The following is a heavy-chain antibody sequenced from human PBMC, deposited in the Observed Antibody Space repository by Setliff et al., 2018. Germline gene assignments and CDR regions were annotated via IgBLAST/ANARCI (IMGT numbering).Heavy chain of an antibody. D-gene: IGHD2-8*02. Sequence: PSETLSLTCAVSGGSISSGGYSWSWIRQPPGKGLEWIGYIYHSGSTYYNPSLKSRVTISLDRSKNQFSLKLSSVTAADTALYYCTVYNTGSSKDHYWGQGTPVTVSS. V-gene: IGHV4-30-2*01. CDR3: TVYNTGSSKDHY. J-gene: IGHJ4*02. CDR2: IYHSGST. CDR1: GGSISSGGYS.